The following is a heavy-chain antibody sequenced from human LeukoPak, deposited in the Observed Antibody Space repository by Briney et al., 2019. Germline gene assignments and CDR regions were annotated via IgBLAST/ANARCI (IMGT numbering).Heavy chain of an antibody. Sequence: GGSLRLSCAASGFTFSSYAMSWVRQAPGKGLEWVSAISGSGGSTHYADSVKGRFTISGDNSKNTLYLQMNSLRAEDTAVYYCAKVLNYYGSGYFDYWGQGTLVTVSS. J-gene: IGHJ4*02. CDR3: AKVLNYYGSGYFDY. CDR2: ISGSGGST. D-gene: IGHD3-10*01. CDR1: GFTFSSYA. V-gene: IGHV3-23*01.